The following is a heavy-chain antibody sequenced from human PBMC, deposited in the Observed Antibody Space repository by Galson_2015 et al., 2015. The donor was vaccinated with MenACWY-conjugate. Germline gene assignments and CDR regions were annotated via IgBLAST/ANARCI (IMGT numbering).Heavy chain of an antibody. V-gene: IGHV3-30-3*01. CDR2: VANDENNK. J-gene: IGHJ4*02. CDR1: GFTFTSYA. CDR3: ARGYNNNWDYGAYFDY. D-gene: IGHD1-7*01. Sequence: SLRPSCAASGFTFTSYAMHWVRQAPGKGLEWVGVVANDENNKFYADSVKGRFTISRDNSKRTLFLQMNSLRTEDTAVYYCARGYNNNWDYGAYFDYWGQGTLVTVSS.